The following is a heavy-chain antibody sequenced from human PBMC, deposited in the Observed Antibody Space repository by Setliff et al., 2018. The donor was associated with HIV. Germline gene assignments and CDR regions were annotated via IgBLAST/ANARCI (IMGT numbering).Heavy chain of an antibody. J-gene: IGHJ4*02. V-gene: IGHV1-18*04. Sequence: ASVKVSCKASGYTFTGYYMHWVRQAPGQGLEWMGWISAYNGNTNYAQKLQGRVTMTTDTSTSTAYMELRSLRSEDTAVYYCARGLWDYYDSSGYPTSYYFDYWGQGTLVTVSS. D-gene: IGHD3-22*01. CDR3: ARGLWDYYDSSGYPTSYYFDY. CDR1: GYTFTGYY. CDR2: ISAYNGNT.